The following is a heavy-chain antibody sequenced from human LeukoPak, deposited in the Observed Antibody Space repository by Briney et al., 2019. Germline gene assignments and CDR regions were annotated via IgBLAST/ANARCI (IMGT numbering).Heavy chain of an antibody. D-gene: IGHD3-10*01. Sequence: SETLTLTCTVSGGSISVYYWSWIRQPPGKGLEWIGYIYNSGSTNYNPSLKSRLTISVDTSKNQFSLKLSSVTAADTAVYYCARDRELGYWGQGTLVTVSS. V-gene: IGHV4-59*01. CDR3: ARDRELGY. CDR2: IYNSGST. J-gene: IGHJ4*02. CDR1: GGSISVYY.